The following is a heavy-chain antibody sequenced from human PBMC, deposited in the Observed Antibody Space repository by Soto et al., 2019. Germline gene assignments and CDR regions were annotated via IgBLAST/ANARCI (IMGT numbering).Heavy chain of an antibody. J-gene: IGHJ6*01. D-gene: IGHD3-3*01. Sequence: EVQLLESGGGLVQPGGSWRPSGQAPGFTLTSYAMSWVRQAPGKGLEWVSAISGSGGSTYYADSVKGRFTISRDNSKNTLYLQMNSLRAEDTAVYYCAKAPSGPQLNYYYYGMDVW. CDR2: ISGSGGST. CDR1: GFTLTSYA. V-gene: IGHV3-23*01. CDR3: AKAPSGPQLNYYYYGMDV.